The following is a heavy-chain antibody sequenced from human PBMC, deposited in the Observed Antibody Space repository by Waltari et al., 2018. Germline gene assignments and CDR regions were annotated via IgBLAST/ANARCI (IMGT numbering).Heavy chain of an antibody. Sequence: EVQVVESGGGLVQPGESLRLSCTASGFSFSDYWMHWVRQAPGTGLVWVSRIKNDASVTNYADFVEGRFTISKDNAKNTLYLQMNSLRAEDTAVYYCVSDRTLWAWGQGTLVTVSS. J-gene: IGHJ5*02. D-gene: IGHD7-27*01. V-gene: IGHV3-74*01. CDR2: IKNDASVT. CDR1: GFSFSDYW. CDR3: VSDRTLWA.